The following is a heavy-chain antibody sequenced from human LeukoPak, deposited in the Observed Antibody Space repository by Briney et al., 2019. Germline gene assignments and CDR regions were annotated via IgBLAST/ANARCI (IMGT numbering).Heavy chain of an antibody. V-gene: IGHV4-59*01. J-gene: IGHJ4*02. D-gene: IGHD4-11*01. CDR1: GGSIGSYY. CDR2: IYYSGST. CDR3: AREISNYGADYFDY. Sequence: SETLSLTCTVSGGSIGSYYWSWIRQPPGKGLEWIGYIYYSGSTNYNPSLKSRVTISVDTSKNQFSLKLSSVTAADTAVYYCAREISNYGADYFDYWGQGTLVTVSS.